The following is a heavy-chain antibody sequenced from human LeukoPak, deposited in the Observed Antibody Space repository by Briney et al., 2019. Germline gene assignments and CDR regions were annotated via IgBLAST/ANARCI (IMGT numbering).Heavy chain of an antibody. Sequence: PSETLSLTCTVSGGSISSSSYYWGWIRQPPGKGLEWIGSIYYSGSTYYNPSLKSRVTISVDTSKNQSSLKLSSVTAADTAVYYCARDYNWDYWGQGTLVTVSS. CDR2: IYYSGST. CDR3: ARDYNWDY. CDR1: GGSISSSSYY. V-gene: IGHV4-39*07. J-gene: IGHJ4*02. D-gene: IGHD1-20*01.